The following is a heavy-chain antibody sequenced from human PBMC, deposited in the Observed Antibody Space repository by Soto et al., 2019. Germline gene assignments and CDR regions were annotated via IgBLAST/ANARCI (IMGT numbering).Heavy chain of an antibody. CDR2: ISAYNGNT. CDR3: ARDIVVVTAIRSWFDP. V-gene: IGHV1-18*01. CDR1: GYTFTSYG. J-gene: IGHJ5*02. D-gene: IGHD2-21*02. Sequence: ASVKVSCKASGYTFTSYGISWVRQAPGHGLEWMGWISAYNGNTNYAQKLQGRVTMTTDTSTSTAYMELRSLRSDDTAVYYCARDIVVVTAIRSWFDPWGQGTLVTVSS.